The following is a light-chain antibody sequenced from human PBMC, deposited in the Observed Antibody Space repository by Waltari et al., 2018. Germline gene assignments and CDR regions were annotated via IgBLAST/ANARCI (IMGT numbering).Light chain of an antibody. CDR3: SSYTSNNTFRGVV. V-gene: IGLV2-14*01. J-gene: IGLJ2*01. CDR2: DVT. CDR1: SGDVGGFNY. Sequence: QSALTQPASVSGSPGQSITISCTGTSGDVGGFNYVSWYQQFPGKAPKLMIYDVTKRPPGVSDCFSGPKSGNKASPTNLWPPAEDEADYCFSSYTSNNTFRGVVFGGGTQLAGL.